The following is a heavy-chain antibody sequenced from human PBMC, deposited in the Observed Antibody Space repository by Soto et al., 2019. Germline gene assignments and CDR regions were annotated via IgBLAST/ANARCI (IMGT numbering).Heavy chain of an antibody. Sequence: PLETLSLTCTVSGGSISSYYWSWIRQPPGKGLEWIGYIYYSGSTNYNPSLKSRVTISVDTSKNQFSLKLSSVTAADTAVYYCARAGTLRYYFDYWGQGTLVTVSS. CDR2: IYYSGST. CDR3: ARAGTLRYYFDY. CDR1: GGSISSYY. J-gene: IGHJ4*02. V-gene: IGHV4-59*01.